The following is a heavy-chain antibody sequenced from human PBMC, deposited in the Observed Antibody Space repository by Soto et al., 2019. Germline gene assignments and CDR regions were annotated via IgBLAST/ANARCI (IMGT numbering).Heavy chain of an antibody. CDR3: ARTPIQLWSQGYFDY. V-gene: IGHV3-64*01. D-gene: IGHD5-18*01. J-gene: IGHJ4*02. CDR2: ISSNGGST. Sequence: EVQLVESGGGLVQPGGSLRLSCAASGFTFSSYAMHWVRQAPGKRLEYVSAISSNGGSTYYANSVKGRFTISRDNSKNTLYLQMGSLRAEDMAVYYCARTPIQLWSQGYFDYWGQGTLVTVAS. CDR1: GFTFSSYA.